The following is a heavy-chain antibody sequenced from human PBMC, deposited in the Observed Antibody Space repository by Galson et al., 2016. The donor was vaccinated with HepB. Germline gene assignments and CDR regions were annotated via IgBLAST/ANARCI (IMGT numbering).Heavy chain of an antibody. V-gene: IGHV3-23*01. J-gene: IGHJ4*02. Sequence: SLRLSCAASGFTFASHSMSWVRQAPGEGLEWVSAVSGGGGYTYYADSVKGRFTISRDNSKNALYLHMNSLRAEDTAVYYCAKENEDYYASGVYYFDYWGQGTLVTVSS. CDR1: GFTFASHS. D-gene: IGHD3-10*01. CDR3: AKENEDYYASGVYYFDY. CDR2: VSGGGGYT.